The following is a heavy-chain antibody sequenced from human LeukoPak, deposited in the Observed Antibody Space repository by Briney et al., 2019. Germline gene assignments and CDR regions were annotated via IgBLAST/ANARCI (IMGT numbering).Heavy chain of an antibody. CDR3: ARGRRGDSSSWYSY. Sequence: PSETLSLTCAVYGGSFSGYHWSWIRQPPGKGLEWIGEINHSGSTNYNPSLKSRVTISVDTSKNQFSLKLSSVTAADTAVYYCARGRRGDSSSWYSYWGQGTLVTVSS. CDR1: GGSFSGYH. J-gene: IGHJ4*02. D-gene: IGHD6-13*01. CDR2: INHSGST. V-gene: IGHV4-34*01.